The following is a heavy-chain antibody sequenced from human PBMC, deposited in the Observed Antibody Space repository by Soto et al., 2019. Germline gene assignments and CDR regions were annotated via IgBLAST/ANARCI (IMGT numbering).Heavy chain of an antibody. CDR2: IYYSGST. CDR1: GGSISSGDYY. V-gene: IGHV4-30-4*01. J-gene: IGHJ5*02. Sequence: SETLSLTCTVSGGSISSGDYYWSWIRQPPGKGLEWIGYIYYSGSTYYNPSLKSRVTISVDTSKNQFSLKLSSVTAADTAVYYCASTMVRGGIWFDPWGQGTLVTVSS. CDR3: ASTMVRGGIWFDP. D-gene: IGHD3-10*01.